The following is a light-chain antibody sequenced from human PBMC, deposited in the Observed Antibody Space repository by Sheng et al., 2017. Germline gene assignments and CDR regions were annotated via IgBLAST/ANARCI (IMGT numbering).Light chain of an antibody. J-gene: IGKJ2*03. CDR3: QQYSSYLYS. CDR2: MAS. V-gene: IGKV1-5*03. Sequence: DIQVTQSPSSLSASVGDRVTITCRASQNINNYLNWYQQKPGKAPKLLIYMASSLQSGVPSRFSGSGSGTEFTLTISSLQPDDFATYYCQQYSSYLYSFGQGTKVEIK. CDR1: QNINNY.